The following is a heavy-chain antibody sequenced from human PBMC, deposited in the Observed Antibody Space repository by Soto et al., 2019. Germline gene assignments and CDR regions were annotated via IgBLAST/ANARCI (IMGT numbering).Heavy chain of an antibody. Sequence: ELQLVQSGAEVKKPGESLKISCKGSGYNFANYWIGWVRQMPGKGLEWMGIIYPGNSDTRYSPSFQGQVTISADTHISAAYLYWSSLKASDTAIYYCARHVYYDVLKKNYWGQGTLVTVSS. J-gene: IGHJ4*02. D-gene: IGHD3-9*01. CDR2: IYPGNSDT. CDR1: GYNFANYW. CDR3: ARHVYYDVLKKNY. V-gene: IGHV5-51*01.